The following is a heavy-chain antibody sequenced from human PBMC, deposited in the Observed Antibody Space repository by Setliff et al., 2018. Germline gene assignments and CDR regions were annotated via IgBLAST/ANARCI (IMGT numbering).Heavy chain of an antibody. D-gene: IGHD4-4*01. CDR3: ARGAYIGLDY. CDR1: GGSTSTYY. CDR2: IYYSGTT. J-gene: IGHJ4*02. V-gene: IGHV4-59*01. Sequence: SETLSLTCTVSGGSTSTYYWTWIRQPPGKALEWIGYIYYSGTTNYSPSLKSRVTISIDMSKNQFSLKLNSVTAADTAVYYCARGAYIGLDYWGQGTLVTVSS.